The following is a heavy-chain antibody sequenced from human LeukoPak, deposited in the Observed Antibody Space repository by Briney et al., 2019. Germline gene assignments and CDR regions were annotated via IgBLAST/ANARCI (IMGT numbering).Heavy chain of an antibody. V-gene: IGHV3-30*02. CDR1: GFTFSSYG. CDR2: IRYDGSNK. Sequence: GGSLRLSCAASGFTFSSYGMHWVRQAPGKGLEWVAFIRYDGSNKYYADSVKGRFTISRDNSKNMLYLQMNSLRAEDTAVYYCARGGPAAGRFDYWGQGTLVTVSS. D-gene: IGHD6-13*01. J-gene: IGHJ4*02. CDR3: ARGGPAAGRFDY.